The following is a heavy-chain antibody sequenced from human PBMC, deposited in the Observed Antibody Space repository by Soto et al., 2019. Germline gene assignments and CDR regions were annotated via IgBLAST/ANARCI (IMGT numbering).Heavy chain of an antibody. CDR1: GYTFGNYD. CDR3: VRMAASGSLNWSDP. Sequence: QVQLVQSGAEVKKPGASVQVSCKASGYTFGNYDINWVRQATGQGLEWMGWMNPNSGNTGYAHKFQGRVTMTRNISISTAYMELSSLGSDDTAVYYCVRMAASGSLNWSDPWGQGTLVTVSA. D-gene: IGHD3-10*01. CDR2: MNPNSGNT. V-gene: IGHV1-8*01. J-gene: IGHJ5*02.